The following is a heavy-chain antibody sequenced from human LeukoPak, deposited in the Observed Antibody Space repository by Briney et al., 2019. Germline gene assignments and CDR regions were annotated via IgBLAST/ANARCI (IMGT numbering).Heavy chain of an antibody. CDR2: ISSDSRTK. V-gene: IGHV3-48*01. CDR1: GFNLNYYG. J-gene: IGHJ4*02. CDR3: ARGGAARPDY. Sequence: GGSLRLSCTAAGFNLNYYGMNWVRQAPGKGLEWVSYISSDSRTKNYADSVKGRFTISRDNAKNSLNLQMNSLRVEDTAVYYFARGGAARPDYGGRGPLVTVSP. D-gene: IGHD6-6*01.